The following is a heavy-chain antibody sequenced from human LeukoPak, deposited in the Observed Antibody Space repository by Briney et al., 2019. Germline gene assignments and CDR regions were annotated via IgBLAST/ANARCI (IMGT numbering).Heavy chain of an antibody. CDR1: GGSISSYY. V-gene: IGHV4-59*12. J-gene: IGHJ6*03. CDR3: ASLQGYCSGNRCPSSANYCYYMDV. CDR2: IYYSGST. Sequence: SETLSLTCTVSGGSISSYYWSWIRQPPGKGLEWIGYIYYSGSTNYNPSLKSRVTISVDTSKNQFSLKVDSVTAADTAVYYCASLQGYCSGNRCPSSANYCYYMDVWGKGTTVTVSS. D-gene: IGHD2-15*01.